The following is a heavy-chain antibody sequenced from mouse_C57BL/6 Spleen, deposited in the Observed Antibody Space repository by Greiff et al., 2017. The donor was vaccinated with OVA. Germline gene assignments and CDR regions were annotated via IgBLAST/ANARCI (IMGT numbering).Heavy chain of an antibody. D-gene: IGHD3-3*01. CDR1: GFTFSSYT. V-gene: IGHV5-9*01. CDR2: ISGGGGNT. Sequence: EVKLVESGGGLVKPGGSLKLSCAASGFTFSSYTMSWVRQTPEKRLEWVATISGGGGNTYYPDSVKGRFTISRDNAKNTLYLHMSSLRSEDTALYYCAREGDGEYYFDYWGQGTTLTVSS. CDR3: AREGDGEYYFDY. J-gene: IGHJ2*01.